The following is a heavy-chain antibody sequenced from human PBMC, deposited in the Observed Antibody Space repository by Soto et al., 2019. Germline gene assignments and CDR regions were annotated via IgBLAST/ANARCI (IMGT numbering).Heavy chain of an antibody. V-gene: IGHV3-7*01. CDR3: ARIAASGRGWDV. D-gene: IGHD6-13*01. CDR2: IKQDGSEE. Sequence: EVPLVESGGGLVQPGGSLRLSCVDSGFTFSSYWMSWVRQAPVEGLEWVGNIKQDGSEENYVDSVKGRFTISRDNAKNSMYLQMNSLRVEDTAVYYCARIAASGRGWDVWGQGTTVVVSS. CDR1: GFTFSSYW. J-gene: IGHJ6*01.